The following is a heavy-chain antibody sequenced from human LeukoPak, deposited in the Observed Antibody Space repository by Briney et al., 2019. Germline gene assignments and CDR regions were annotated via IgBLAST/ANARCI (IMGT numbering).Heavy chain of an antibody. J-gene: IGHJ4*02. V-gene: IGHV1-69*06. Sequence: SVKVSFKASGGTFIIYAISWVRQAPGQGREGMGGIIPICGRANYAQKFQGRVTITADKSTRKAYLQLSSLRSEDTAVYYCAGGDYYDRSGPRHFDYWGQGTLVTVSS. D-gene: IGHD3-22*01. CDR2: IIPICGRA. CDR1: GGTFIIYA. CDR3: AGGDYYDRSGPRHFDY.